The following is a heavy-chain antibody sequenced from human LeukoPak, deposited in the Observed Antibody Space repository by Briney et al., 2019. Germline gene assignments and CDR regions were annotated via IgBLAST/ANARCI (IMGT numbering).Heavy chain of an antibody. CDR2: IYYSGST. CDR3: ATLPYYYASSGYTFDI. D-gene: IGHD3-22*01. Sequence: PSETLSLTCTVSGGSISSSSYYWGWIRQPPGKGLEWIGTIYYSGSTYYNPSLKSRVTISVDTSKKQFSLKLRSVIAADAAVYYCATLPYYYASSGYTFDIWGQGTMVTVSS. CDR1: GGSISSSSYY. J-gene: IGHJ3*02. V-gene: IGHV4-39*01.